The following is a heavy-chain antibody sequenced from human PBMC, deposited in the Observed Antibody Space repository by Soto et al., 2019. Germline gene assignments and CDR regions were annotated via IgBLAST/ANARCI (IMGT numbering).Heavy chain of an antibody. Sequence: QLLESGGGLVQPGGSPRLSCAASGFTFSSYALTWVRQAPGKGLEWVSAITGGGGSTSYAISVRGRFTISRDNSKNILFLLMNSLRADDTAVYYCAKETQRHFDFDFWGQGTLVTVS. CDR1: GFTFSSYA. V-gene: IGHV3-23*01. D-gene: IGHD6-25*01. J-gene: IGHJ4*02. CDR2: ITGGGGST. CDR3: AKETQRHFDFDF.